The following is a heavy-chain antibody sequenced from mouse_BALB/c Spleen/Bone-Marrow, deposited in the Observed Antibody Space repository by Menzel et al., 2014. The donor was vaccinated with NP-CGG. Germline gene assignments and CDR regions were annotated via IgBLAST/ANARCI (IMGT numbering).Heavy chain of an antibody. V-gene: IGHV2-9*02. Sequence: VKVVESGPGLVAPSQSLSITCTVSGFSLTSYGVHWVRPPPGKGLEWLGAIWAGGSTNYNSALMSRLSITKDNSKSXVFLEMDSLQTDDTAMYYCARVFTTATWGFAYWGQGTLVTVSA. CDR2: IWAGGST. CDR3: ARVFTTATWGFAY. J-gene: IGHJ3*01. D-gene: IGHD1-2*01. CDR1: GFSLTSYG.